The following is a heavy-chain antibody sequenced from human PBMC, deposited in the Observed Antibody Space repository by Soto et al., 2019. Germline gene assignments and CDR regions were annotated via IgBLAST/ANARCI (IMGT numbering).Heavy chain of an antibody. V-gene: IGHV3-7*01. J-gene: IGHJ4*02. Sequence: GSMRLSCAASGFMFSAYWMSWVRQAPGKGLEWVANIHGDGGKIYYVDSVKGRFTISRDNAKRSLYLQMNSLRAEDTAVYYCARDFYGGYTYGPGDYWGQGALVTVSS. CDR2: IHGDGGKI. CDR1: GFMFSAYW. CDR3: ARDFYGGYTYGPGDY. D-gene: IGHD5-18*01.